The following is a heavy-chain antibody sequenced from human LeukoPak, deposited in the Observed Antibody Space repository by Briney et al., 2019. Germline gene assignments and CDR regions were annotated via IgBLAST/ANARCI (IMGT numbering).Heavy chain of an antibody. J-gene: IGHJ3*02. CDR3: ARPLEPERPYAFDI. CDR1: GFTFSDYY. Sequence: GSLRLSCAASGFTFSDYYMSWIRQAPGKGLEWVSYISSSGSTIYYADSVKGRFTISRDNAKNSLYLQMNSLRAEDTAVYYCARPLEPERPYAFDIWGQGTMVTVSS. V-gene: IGHV3-11*01. CDR2: ISSSGSTI. D-gene: IGHD3-3*01.